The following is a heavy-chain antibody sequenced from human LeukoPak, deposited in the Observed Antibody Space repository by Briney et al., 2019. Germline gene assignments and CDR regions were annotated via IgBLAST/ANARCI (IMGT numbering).Heavy chain of an antibody. CDR2: IKQDGSEK. D-gene: IGHD3-10*01. CDR1: GFTFRRYW. V-gene: IGHV3-7*02. CDR3: VGLGENY. J-gene: IGHJ4*02. Sequence: GGSLRLSCAVSGFTFRRYWMSWARQASGKGLEWVANIKQDGSEKYYVDSVKGRFTISRDNAKNSLYLQMNSLRAEDTAVYYCVGLGENYWGQGTLVTVSS.